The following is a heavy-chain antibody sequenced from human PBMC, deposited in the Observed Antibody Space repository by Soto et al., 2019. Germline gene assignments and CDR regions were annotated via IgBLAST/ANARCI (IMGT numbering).Heavy chain of an antibody. J-gene: IGHJ6*02. Sequence: SVKVSCKASGGTFSSYAISWVRQAPGQGLEWMGGIIPIFGTANYAQKFQGRVTITADESTSTAYMELSSLRSEDTAVYYCATVREVVTAIVRGYYGMDVWGQGTTVTVS. V-gene: IGHV1-69*13. D-gene: IGHD2-21*02. CDR1: GGTFSSYA. CDR2: IIPIFGTA. CDR3: ATVREVVTAIVRGYYGMDV.